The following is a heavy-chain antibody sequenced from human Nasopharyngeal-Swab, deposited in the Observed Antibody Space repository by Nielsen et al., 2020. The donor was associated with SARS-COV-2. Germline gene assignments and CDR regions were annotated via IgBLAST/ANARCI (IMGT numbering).Heavy chain of an antibody. J-gene: IGHJ4*02. Sequence: GGSLRLSCAASGFTVSSNYMSWIRQAPGKGLEWVSYISSSGSTIYYADSVKGRFTISRDNAKNSLYLQMNSLRAEDTAVYYCARPRGYSYGYPPDYWGQGTLVTVSS. CDR3: ARPRGYSYGYPPDY. CDR1: GFTVSSNY. D-gene: IGHD5-18*01. CDR2: ISSSGSTI. V-gene: IGHV3-11*04.